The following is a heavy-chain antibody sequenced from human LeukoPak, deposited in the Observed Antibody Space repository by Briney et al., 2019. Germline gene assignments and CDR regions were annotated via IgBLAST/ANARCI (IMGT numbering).Heavy chain of an antibody. D-gene: IGHD5-24*01. CDR3: ARMKMATQTLD. CDR1: GYTFTGYY. J-gene: IGHJ4*02. Sequence: ASVKVSCKASGYTFTGYYMHWVRQAPGQGPEWMGRINPNSGGTNYAQKFQGRVTMTRDTSISTAYMELSRLRSDDTAVYYCARMKMATQTLDWGQGTLVTVSS. CDR2: INPNSGGT. V-gene: IGHV1-2*06.